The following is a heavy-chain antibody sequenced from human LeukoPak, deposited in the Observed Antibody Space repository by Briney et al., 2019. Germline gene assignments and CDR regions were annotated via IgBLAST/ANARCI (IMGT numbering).Heavy chain of an antibody. CDR3: ARDFSGSGPEDWFDP. V-gene: IGHV1-2*02. J-gene: IGHJ5*02. CDR1: GYTFTGYY. CDR2: INPSGGST. D-gene: IGHD3-10*01. Sequence: ASVKVSCKASGYTFTGYYMHWVRQAPGQGLEWMGIINPSGGSTSYAQKFQGRVTMTRDTSISTAYMELSRLRSDDTAVYYCARDFSGSGPEDWFDPWGQGTLVTVSS.